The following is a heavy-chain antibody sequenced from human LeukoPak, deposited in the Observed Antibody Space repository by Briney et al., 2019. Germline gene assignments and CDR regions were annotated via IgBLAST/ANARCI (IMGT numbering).Heavy chain of an antibody. Sequence: KTSETLSLTCTVSGGSISSYYWSWIRHPPGKGLEWIGYIYYSGSTNYNPSLKSRVTISVDTSKNQFSLKLSSVTAADTAVYYCARAQGRFLEWPSMDVWGQGTTVTVSS. D-gene: IGHD3-3*01. J-gene: IGHJ6*02. CDR2: IYYSGST. CDR3: ARAQGRFLEWPSMDV. V-gene: IGHV4-59*08. CDR1: GGSISSYY.